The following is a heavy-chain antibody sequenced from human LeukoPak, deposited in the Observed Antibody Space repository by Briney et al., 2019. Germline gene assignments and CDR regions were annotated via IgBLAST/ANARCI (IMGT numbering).Heavy chain of an antibody. CDR3: ARSDAFDI. CDR1: GGSFSGYY. J-gene: IGHJ3*02. V-gene: IGHV4-34*11. CDR2: IYYSGST. Sequence: SETLSLTCAVYGGSFSGYYWSWIRQPPGKGLEWIGSIYYSGSTYYNPSLKSRVTISIDTSKNQFSLILISVTAADTAVYYCARSDAFDIWGQGTMVTVSS.